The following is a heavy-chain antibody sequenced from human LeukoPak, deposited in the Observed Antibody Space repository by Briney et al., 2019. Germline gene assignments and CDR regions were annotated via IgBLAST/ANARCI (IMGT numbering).Heavy chain of an antibody. CDR2: ISAYNDNT. J-gene: IGHJ4*02. Sequence: ASVKVSCKASGYTFTSYYMHWVRQAPGQGLEWMGWISAYNDNTNYAQKLQGRVTMTTDTSTSTAYMELRSLRSDDTAVYYCARDLGGGWGFDYWGQGTLVTVSS. D-gene: IGHD6-19*01. CDR1: GYTFTSYY. CDR3: ARDLGGGWGFDY. V-gene: IGHV1-18*04.